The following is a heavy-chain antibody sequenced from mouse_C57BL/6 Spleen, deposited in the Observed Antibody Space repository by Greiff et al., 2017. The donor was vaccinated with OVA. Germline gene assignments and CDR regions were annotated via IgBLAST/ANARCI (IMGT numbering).Heavy chain of an antibody. CDR2: INPYNGGT. V-gene: IGHV1-19*01. D-gene: IGHD3-2*02. CDR3: ARRQLRPYFDY. CDR1: GYTFTDYY. Sequence: EVQLQQSGPVLVKPGASVKMSCKASGYTFTDYYMNWVKQSHGKSLEWIGVINPYNGGTSYNQKFKGKATLTVDKSSSTAYMELNSLTSEDSAVYYCARRQLRPYFDYWGQGTTLTVSS. J-gene: IGHJ2*01.